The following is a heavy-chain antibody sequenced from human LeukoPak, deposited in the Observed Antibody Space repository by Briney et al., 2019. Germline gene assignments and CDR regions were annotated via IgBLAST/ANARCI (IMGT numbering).Heavy chain of an antibody. CDR3: ARLSVLRYFD. D-gene: IGHD3-9*01. Sequence: GGSLRLSCAASGFTVSSNCMSWVRQAPGKGLEWVSVIYSGGSTYYADSVKGRFTISRDNSKNTLYLQMNSLRAEDTAVYYCARLSVLRYFDWGQGTLVTVSS. CDR1: GFTVSSNC. CDR2: IYSGGST. J-gene: IGHJ4*02. V-gene: IGHV3-66*04.